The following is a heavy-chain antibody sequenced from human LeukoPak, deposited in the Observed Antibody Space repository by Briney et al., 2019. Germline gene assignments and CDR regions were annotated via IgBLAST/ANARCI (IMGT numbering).Heavy chain of an antibody. Sequence: QPGRSLRLSCAASGFTFSSNYMSWVRQAPGKGLEWVSVIYSGGSTYYADSVKGRFTISRDNSKNTLYLQMNSLRAEDTAVYYCARDKRRYYGSGRYYGMDVWGQGTTVTVSS. CDR2: IYSGGST. D-gene: IGHD3-10*01. CDR3: ARDKRRYYGSGRYYGMDV. V-gene: IGHV3-53*01. J-gene: IGHJ6*02. CDR1: GFTFSSNY.